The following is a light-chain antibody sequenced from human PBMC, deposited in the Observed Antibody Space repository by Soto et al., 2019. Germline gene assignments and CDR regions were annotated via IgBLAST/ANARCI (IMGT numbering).Light chain of an antibody. J-gene: IGKJ5*01. Sequence: DIHLTQSPSFLSASVGDRVIITCRASQGISSYLAWYQQKPGKAPNLLIYAASTLQSGVPSRFSGSGSGTEFTLTISSLQPEDFATYYCQQLHDYPITFGQGTRLEIK. V-gene: IGKV1-9*01. CDR1: QGISSY. CDR3: QQLHDYPIT. CDR2: AAS.